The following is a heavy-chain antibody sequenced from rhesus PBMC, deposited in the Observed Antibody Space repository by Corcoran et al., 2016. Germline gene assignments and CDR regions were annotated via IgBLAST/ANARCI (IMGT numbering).Heavy chain of an antibody. J-gene: IGHJ5-2*02. V-gene: IGHV1-111*02. CDR1: GYTFPDYS. CDR3: ATSGGSLDV. Sequence: EVQLVQSGAEVKTPGSSVKISCKASGYTFPDYSLHWVRPAPGKGLEWMGRVDPEDGEAIHAQKFQDRVTITADTSTDTADMELSSLRSEDTAVYYCATSGGSLDVWGRGVLVTVSS. CDR2: VDPEDGEA.